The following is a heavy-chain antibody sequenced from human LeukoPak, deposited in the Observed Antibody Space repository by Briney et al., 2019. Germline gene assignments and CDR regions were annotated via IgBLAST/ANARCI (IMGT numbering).Heavy chain of an antibody. Sequence: GASVKVSCKASGYTFTGYYMHWVRQAPGQGLEWMGWINPNSGGTNYAQKFQGRVTMTRDTSISTAYMELSRLRSDDTAVYYCARDVGSGWNNWFDPWGQGTLVTVSS. CDR3: ARDVGSGWNNWFDP. D-gene: IGHD6-19*01. CDR1: GYTFTGYY. J-gene: IGHJ5*02. V-gene: IGHV1-2*02. CDR2: INPNSGGT.